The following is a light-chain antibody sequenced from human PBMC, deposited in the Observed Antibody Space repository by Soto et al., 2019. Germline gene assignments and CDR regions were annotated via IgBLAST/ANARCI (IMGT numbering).Light chain of an antibody. CDR3: QQYDNLPPLT. CDR1: QDISNY. CDR2: DAS. J-gene: IGKJ4*01. Sequence: DIQMTQSPSSLSASVGDRVTITCQASQDISNYLNWYQQKPGKAPKLLIYDASNLETGVPSRFSGSGSGTDFTFPIRGLQPEDIATYYCQQYDNLPPLTFGGGTKVEIK. V-gene: IGKV1-33*01.